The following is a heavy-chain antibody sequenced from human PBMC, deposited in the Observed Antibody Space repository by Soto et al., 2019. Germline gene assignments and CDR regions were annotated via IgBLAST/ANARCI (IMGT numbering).Heavy chain of an antibody. CDR1: GFTFSNAW. CDR2: IKSKTDGGTT. J-gene: IGHJ6*02. V-gene: IGHV3-15*07. CDR3: TTDHEGCSGGSCYLGLYYYGMEV. Sequence: GGSLRLSCAASGFTFSNAWMNWVRQAPGKGLEWVGRIKSKTDGGTTDYAAPVKGRFTISRDDSKNTLYLQMNSLKTEDTAVYYCTTDHEGCSGGSCYLGLYYYGMEVWGQGTTVTVSS. D-gene: IGHD2-15*01.